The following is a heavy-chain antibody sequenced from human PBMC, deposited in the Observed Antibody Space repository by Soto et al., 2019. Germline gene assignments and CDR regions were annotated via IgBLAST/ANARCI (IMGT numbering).Heavy chain of an antibody. V-gene: IGHV1-69*12. CDR3: ARDLSTVTTFPRLNWFDP. J-gene: IGHJ5*02. Sequence: QVQLVQSGAEVKKPGSSVKVSCKASGGTFSSYAISWVRHAPGQGLEWMGGIIPIFGTANYAQKFQGRVTITADESTSTAYMELSSLRSEDTAVYYCARDLSTVTTFPRLNWFDPWGQGNLVTVSS. CDR1: GGTFSSYA. CDR2: IIPIFGTA. D-gene: IGHD4-17*01.